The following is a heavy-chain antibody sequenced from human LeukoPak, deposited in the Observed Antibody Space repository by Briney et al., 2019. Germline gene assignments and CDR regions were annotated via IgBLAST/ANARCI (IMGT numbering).Heavy chain of an antibody. CDR2: IYSGGST. CDR1: GFTVSSNY. D-gene: IGHD3-10*01. CDR3: ASFGSPPNYYSYSMTV. Sequence: GGSLRLSCAASGFTVSSNYMSWVRQAPGKGLEWVSVIYSGGSTYYAASVKGRFTISRDKSKNTLYLQMNSLRVEDTAVYYFASFGSPPNYYSYSMTVGAKGPRSPSP. V-gene: IGHV3-53*01. J-gene: IGHJ6*03.